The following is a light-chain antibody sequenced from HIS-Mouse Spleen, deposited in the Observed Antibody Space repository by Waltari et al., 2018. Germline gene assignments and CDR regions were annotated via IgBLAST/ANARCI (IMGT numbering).Light chain of an antibody. J-gene: IGLJ2*01. Sequence: QSALTQPASVSGSPGQSITISCPGPSSDVWSYHLVSWYQQHPGKAPKLMIYEGSKRPSGVSNRFSGSKSGNTASLTISGLQAEDEADYYCCSYAGSSTLVFGGGTKLTVL. V-gene: IGLV2-23*01. CDR2: EGS. CDR1: SSDVWSYHL. CDR3: CSYAGSSTLV.